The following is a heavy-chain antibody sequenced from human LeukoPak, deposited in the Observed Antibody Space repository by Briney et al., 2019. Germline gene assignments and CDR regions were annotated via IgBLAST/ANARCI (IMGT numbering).Heavy chain of an antibody. J-gene: IGHJ4*02. CDR3: ARGNYDYVWGGIDY. CDR1: GGSFSGYC. D-gene: IGHD3-16*01. V-gene: IGHV4-34*01. Sequence: SETLSLTCAVYGGSFSGYCWSWIRQPPGKGLEWIGEINHSGSTNYNPSLKSRVTISVDTSKNQFSLKLSSVTAADTAVYYCARGNYDYVWGGIDYWGQGTLVTVSS. CDR2: INHSGST.